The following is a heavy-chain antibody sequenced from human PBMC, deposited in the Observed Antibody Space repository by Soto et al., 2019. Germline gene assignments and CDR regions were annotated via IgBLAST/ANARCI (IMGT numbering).Heavy chain of an antibody. D-gene: IGHD2-2*02. CDR3: ARVEYTESEYYHGMDV. Sequence: ASVKVSCKASGYTFTGYYMHWVRQAPGQGLEWMGWINPNSGGTNYAQKFQGRVTMTRDTSKNQFSLQLNSVTPEDTAVYYCARVEYTESEYYHGMDVWGQGTTVTVSS. CDR2: INPNSGGT. CDR1: GYTFTGYY. V-gene: IGHV1-2*02. J-gene: IGHJ6*02.